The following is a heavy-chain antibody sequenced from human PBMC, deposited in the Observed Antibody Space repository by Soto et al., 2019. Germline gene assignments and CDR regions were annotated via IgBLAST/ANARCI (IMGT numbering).Heavy chain of an antibody. V-gene: IGHV4-39*01. CDR2: IYYSGST. J-gene: IGHJ6*02. D-gene: IGHD3-3*01. Sequence: PSETLSLTCTVSGGSISSSSYYWGWIRQPPGKGLEWIGSIYYSGSTYYNPSLKSRVTISVDTSKNQFSLKLSSVTAADTAVYYCARRAYDFWSGHSPLMDGWGQGTTVTVSS. CDR3: ARRAYDFWSGHSPLMDG. CDR1: GGSISSSSYY.